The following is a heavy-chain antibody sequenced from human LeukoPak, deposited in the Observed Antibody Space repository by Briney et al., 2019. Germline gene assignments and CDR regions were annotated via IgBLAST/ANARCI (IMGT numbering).Heavy chain of an antibody. D-gene: IGHD3-22*01. J-gene: IGHJ3*02. CDR1: GGSISSYY. CDR2: ISTSGST. V-gene: IGHV4-4*07. CDR3: ARVSHYYDSSGYYYVHAFDI. Sequence: PSETLSLTCTVSGGSISSYYWSWIRQPAGKGLEWIGRISTSGSTNYNPSLKSRVTMSVDTSNNQFSLKLSSVTAADTAVYYCARVSHYYDSSGYYYVHAFDIWGQGTMVTVSS.